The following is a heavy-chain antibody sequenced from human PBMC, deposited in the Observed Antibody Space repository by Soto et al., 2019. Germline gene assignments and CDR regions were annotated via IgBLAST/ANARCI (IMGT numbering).Heavy chain of an antibody. CDR1: GGSISSGGYY. CDR3: ARERGYSGYDLRLWFDP. V-gene: IGHV4-31*03. Sequence: QVQLQESGPGLVKPSQTLSLTCTVSGGSISSGGYYWSWIRQHPGKGLEWIGYIYYSGSTYYNPSLKSRVTISVDTSKNQFSLKLSSVTAADTAVYYCARERGYSGYDLRLWFDPWGQGTLVTVSS. D-gene: IGHD5-12*01. J-gene: IGHJ5*02. CDR2: IYYSGST.